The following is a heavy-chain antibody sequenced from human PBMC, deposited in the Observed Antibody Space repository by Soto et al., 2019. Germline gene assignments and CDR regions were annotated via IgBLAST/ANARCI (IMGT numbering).Heavy chain of an antibody. CDR1: GYSFDTYW. J-gene: IGHJ3*01. Sequence: PGESLKISCQASGYSFDTYWIGWVRQTPGRGLEWVGLIYPPESYITYSPSFEGRVTMSADTSSSTAYLRWSSLTAADTAIYYCARPDKFCTMTSCFPDAFDLWGQGTLVTVSS. CDR3: ARPDKFCTMTSCFPDAFDL. D-gene: IGHD2-2*01. V-gene: IGHV5-51*01. CDR2: IYPPESYI.